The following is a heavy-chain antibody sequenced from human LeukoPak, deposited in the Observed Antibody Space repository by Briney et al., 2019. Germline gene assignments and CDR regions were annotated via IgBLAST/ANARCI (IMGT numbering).Heavy chain of an antibody. D-gene: IGHD1-1*01. CDR3: ARGPPRGKYYYMDV. CDR2: IGTASDT. CDR1: GFTFSSFE. Sequence: GGSLRLSCAASGFTFSSFEMHWVRQLTGQGLEWVSTIGTASDTYYPGSVEGRFTLSRDNAKNSLYLQMNSLTAGDTAVYYCARGPPRGKYYYMDVWGKGTTVTVSS. V-gene: IGHV3-13*01. J-gene: IGHJ6*03.